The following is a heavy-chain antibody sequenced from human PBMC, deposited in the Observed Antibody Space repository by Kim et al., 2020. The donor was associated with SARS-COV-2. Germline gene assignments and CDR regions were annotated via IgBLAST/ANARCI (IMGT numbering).Heavy chain of an antibody. J-gene: IGHJ4*02. CDR2: ISGSGGST. V-gene: IGHV3-23*01. Sequence: GGSLRLSCAASGFTFSSYAMSWVRQAPGKGLEWVSAISGSGGSTYYGDSVKGRFTISRDNSKNRLYLQMNSLRAEDTAVYYCAKHDRIAVAGTYYFYYWGQGTLVTVSS. D-gene: IGHD6-19*01. CDR1: GFTFSSYA. CDR3: AKHDRIAVAGTYYFYY.